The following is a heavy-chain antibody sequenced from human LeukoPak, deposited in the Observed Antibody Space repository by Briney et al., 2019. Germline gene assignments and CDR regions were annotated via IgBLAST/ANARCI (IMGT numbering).Heavy chain of an antibody. J-gene: IGHJ5*02. CDR2: IYYSGST. CDR1: GGSISSYY. V-gene: IGHV4-59*12. Sequence: PSETLSLTCTVSGGSISSYYWSWIRQPPGKGLEWIGYIYYSGSTNYNPSLKSRVTISVDTSKNQFSLKLSSVTAADTAVYYCARGIKYYYGSGRTPQYNWFDPWGQGTLVTVSS. D-gene: IGHD3-10*01. CDR3: ARGIKYYYGSGRTPQYNWFDP.